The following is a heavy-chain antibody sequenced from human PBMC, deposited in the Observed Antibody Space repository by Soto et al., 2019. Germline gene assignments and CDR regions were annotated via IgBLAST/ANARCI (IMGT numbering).Heavy chain of an antibody. CDR3: ARKAWVRFDY. D-gene: IGHD7-27*01. CDR2: VSHTGNT. CDR1: GDSMTRSVW. J-gene: IGHJ4*02. V-gene: IGHV4-4*02. Sequence: SETLSLTCAVSGDSMTRSVWWTWVRQPPGKGLEWIGEVSHTGNTNYNPSLKSRVTMSVDKSTNEFSLKVTSVTAADTAIYYCARKAWVRFDYWGQGALVTVSS.